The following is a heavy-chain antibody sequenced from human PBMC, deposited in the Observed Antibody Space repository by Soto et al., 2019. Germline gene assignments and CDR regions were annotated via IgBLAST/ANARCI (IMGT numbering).Heavy chain of an antibody. J-gene: IGHJ4*02. CDR1: GTSISSYY. D-gene: IGHD2-8*01. Sequence: SETLSLTCTVSGTSISSYYWSWIRQPPGKGLEWIANIHYSGTTNYNPSLASRVTLSVDTSKNQFSLKMTSVTAADRAMYFCARYNSYAIDYWGRGTMVTVYS. CDR2: IHYSGTT. V-gene: IGHV4-59*01. CDR3: ARYNSYAIDY.